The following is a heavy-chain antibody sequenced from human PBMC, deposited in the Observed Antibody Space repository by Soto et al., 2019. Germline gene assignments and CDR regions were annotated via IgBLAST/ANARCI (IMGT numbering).Heavy chain of an antibody. CDR3: ARGRYFATTHRQWWYFDF. J-gene: IGHJ2*01. V-gene: IGHV1-18*01. CDR1: GYTFITSG. D-gene: IGHD6-19*01. CDR2: ISPANGDE. Sequence: QVELMQSGPEVKRPGTSVKVSCKASGYTFITSGINWVRQTPGQPLEWVGWISPANGDEKYAQKFKDRVILTSETSTDTVNMELTNLRSDDTAVYFCARGRYFATTHRQWWYFDFWGRGTPVTVSS.